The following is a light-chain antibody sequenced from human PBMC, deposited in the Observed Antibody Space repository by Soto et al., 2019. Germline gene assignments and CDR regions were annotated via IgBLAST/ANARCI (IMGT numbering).Light chain of an antibody. CDR2: KAS. J-gene: IGKJ4*01. CDR1: QSINSW. Sequence: DIQMTQSPSTLCASVGDRVTITCRASQSINSWLAWYQQKPGKAPKLLIYKASGLESGVPSRFSGSGSGTDFTLTIRSLQPDDFATYHCQQYESYSPLTFGGGTKGDIK. CDR3: QQYESYSPLT. V-gene: IGKV1-5*03.